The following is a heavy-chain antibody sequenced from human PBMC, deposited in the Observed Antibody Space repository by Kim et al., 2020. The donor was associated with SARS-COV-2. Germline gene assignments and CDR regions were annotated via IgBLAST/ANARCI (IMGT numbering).Heavy chain of an antibody. CDR3: TRGVNGASWTGEV. J-gene: IGHJ4*02. D-gene: IGHD2-21*01. Sequence: DYAASVKGRCIISRDDSKSIAYLQLNSLKTEDTGLYYCTRGVNGASWTGEVWGQGTLVTVSS. V-gene: IGHV3-49*02.